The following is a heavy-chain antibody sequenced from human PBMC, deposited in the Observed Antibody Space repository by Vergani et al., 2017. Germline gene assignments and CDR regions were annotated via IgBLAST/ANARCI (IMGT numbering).Heavy chain of an antibody. CDR3: AREWEQQLSN. CDR2: TYYRSKWYN. CDR1: GDGASGNSAA. J-gene: IGHJ4*02. Sequence: QVQLQQSGPGLVKPSKTPLPTCAFPGDGASGNSAAWTWIRQSPSRGLEWLGRTYYRSKWYNDYAVSVKSRITINPDTSKNQFSLQLNSVTPEDTAVYYCAREWEQQLSNWGQGTLVTVSS. D-gene: IGHD6-13*01. V-gene: IGHV6-1*01.